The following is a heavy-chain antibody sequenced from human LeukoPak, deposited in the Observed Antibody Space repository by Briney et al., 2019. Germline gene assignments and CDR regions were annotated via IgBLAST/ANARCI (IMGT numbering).Heavy chain of an antibody. Sequence: SETLSLTCAVYGGSFSGYCWSWIRQPPGKGLEWIGEINHSGSTNYNPSLKSRVTISVDTSKNQFSLKLSSVTAADTAVYYCARNPPTHDYWGQGTLVTVSS. J-gene: IGHJ4*02. V-gene: IGHV4-34*01. CDR3: ARNPPTHDY. CDR2: INHSGST. CDR1: GGSFSGYC.